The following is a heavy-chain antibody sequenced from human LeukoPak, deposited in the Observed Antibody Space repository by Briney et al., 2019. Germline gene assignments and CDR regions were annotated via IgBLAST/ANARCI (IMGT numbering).Heavy chain of an antibody. CDR1: GFTFSSYA. CDR3: ARGRRGWWIDY. CDR2: ISSSGSTI. Sequence: GGSLRLSCAASGFTFSSYAMRWVRQAPGKGLEWVSYISSSGSTIYYADSVKGRFTISRDNAKNSLYLQMNSLRAEDTAVYYCARGRRGWWIDYWGQGTLVTVSS. J-gene: IGHJ4*02. D-gene: IGHD6-19*01. V-gene: IGHV3-48*04.